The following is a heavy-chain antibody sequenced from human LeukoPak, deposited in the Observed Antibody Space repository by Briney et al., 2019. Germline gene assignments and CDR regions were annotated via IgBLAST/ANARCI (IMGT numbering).Heavy chain of an antibody. CDR2: TSPKSGDR. J-gene: IGHJ4*02. D-gene: IGHD4-17*01. Sequence: ASVKISCKISGYTFTDYFIHWVRQAPGQGLEWMGWTSPKSGDRKCTQKFQGRVTMTRDTSISTVYMELDRLTFDDTAVYFCARDNYGTLDYWGQGSLVTVSS. CDR1: GYTFTDYF. CDR3: ARDNYGTLDY. V-gene: IGHV1-2*02.